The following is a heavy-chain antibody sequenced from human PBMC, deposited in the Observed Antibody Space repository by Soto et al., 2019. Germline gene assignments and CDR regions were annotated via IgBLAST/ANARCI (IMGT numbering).Heavy chain of an antibody. CDR3: ARDLAGGEYYYGSGSYFYYYGMDV. CDR1: GYTFTSYY. CDR2: INPSGGST. Sequence: GASVKVSCKASGYTFTSYYMHWVRQAPGQGLEWMGIINPSGGSTSYAQKFQGRATMTRDTSTSTVYMELSSLRSEDTAVYYCARDLAGGEYYYGSGSYFYYYGMDVWGQGTTVTVSS. D-gene: IGHD3-10*01. V-gene: IGHV1-46*01. J-gene: IGHJ6*02.